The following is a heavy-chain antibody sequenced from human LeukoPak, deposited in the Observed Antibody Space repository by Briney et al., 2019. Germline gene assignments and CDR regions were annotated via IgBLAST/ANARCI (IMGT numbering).Heavy chain of an antibody. CDR3: ARVMGYYYGSGMGSGMDV. CDR2: IYYSGST. D-gene: IGHD3-10*01. CDR1: GGSISSYY. J-gene: IGHJ6*02. V-gene: IGHV4-59*01. Sequence: SSETLSLTCTVSGGSISSYYWSWIRQPPGKGLEWIGYIYYSGSTNYNPSLKSRVTISVDTSKNQFSLKLSSMTAADTAVYYCARVMGYYYGSGMGSGMDVWGQGTTVTVSS.